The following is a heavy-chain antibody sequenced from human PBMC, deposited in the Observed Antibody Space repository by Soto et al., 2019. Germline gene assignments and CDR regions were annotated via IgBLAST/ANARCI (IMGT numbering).Heavy chain of an antibody. CDR3: VHRSGMGGSGRLPGD. CDR2: IYWDDDK. J-gene: IGHJ4*02. CDR1: GFSLGSSEEG. D-gene: IGHD3-16*01. Sequence: QITLKESGPTLVNPTQTPTLTCTFSGFSLGSSEEGVGWIRQPPGKALEWLALIYWDDDKRYSPSLKSRVTNPKDTIKKQVVLTTTRMDRVDTTTYYCVHRSGMGGSGRLPGDWGQGTLVTVSS. V-gene: IGHV2-5*02.